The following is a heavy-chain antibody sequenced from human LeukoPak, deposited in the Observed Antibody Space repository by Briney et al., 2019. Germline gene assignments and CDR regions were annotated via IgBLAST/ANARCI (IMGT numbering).Heavy chain of an antibody. Sequence: SETLSLTCTVCGGSISSSSYYWGWIRQPPGKGLEWIGSIYYSGSTYYNPSLKSRVPISVDTSKNQFSLKLSSVTASDTAVYDCARRRRPSSSSAYFDYWGQGTLVTVSS. D-gene: IGHD6-6*01. CDR2: IYYSGST. CDR3: ARRRRPSSSSAYFDY. CDR1: GGSISSSSYY. J-gene: IGHJ4*02. V-gene: IGHV4-39*01.